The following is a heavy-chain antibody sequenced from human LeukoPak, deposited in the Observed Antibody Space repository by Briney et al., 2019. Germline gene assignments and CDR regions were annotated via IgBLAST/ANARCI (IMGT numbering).Heavy chain of an antibody. J-gene: IGHJ4*02. Sequence: PSETLSLTCAVSGGSISSNNWWSWVRQPPGKGLEWIGEVFHSGSTNYNPSLKSRVTISVDKSKNQFSLKLTSVTAADTAVYYCARDQGTGFDYWGQGTLVTVSS. D-gene: IGHD3/OR15-3a*01. CDR1: GGSISSNNW. V-gene: IGHV4-4*02. CDR2: VFHSGST. CDR3: ARDQGTGFDY.